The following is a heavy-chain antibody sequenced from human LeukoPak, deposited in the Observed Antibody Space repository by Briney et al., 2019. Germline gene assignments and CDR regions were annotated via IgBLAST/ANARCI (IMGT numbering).Heavy chain of an antibody. CDR1: GFTFSSYA. CDR3: ARDRSKPYYGDYGSFDP. D-gene: IGHD4-17*01. J-gene: IGHJ5*02. CDR2: ISYDGSNK. Sequence: GGSLRLSCAASGFTFSSYAMHWVRQAPGKGLEWVAVISYDGSNKYYADSVKGRFTISRDNSKNTLYLQMNSLRAEDTAVYYCARDRSKPYYGDYGSFDPWGQGTLVTVSS. V-gene: IGHV3-30-3*01.